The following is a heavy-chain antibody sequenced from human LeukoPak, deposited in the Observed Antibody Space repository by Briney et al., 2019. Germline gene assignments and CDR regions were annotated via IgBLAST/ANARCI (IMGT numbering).Heavy chain of an antibody. Sequence: SETLSLTCSVSGGSITSSSYYWGWIRQPPEKGLEWIGSIYYTGGTYYNPSLKSRVTISVDRSKNQFSLKLSSVTAADTAVYYCARARDYDYVWGSYRSSRANAFDIWGQGTMVTVSS. CDR2: IYYTGGT. J-gene: IGHJ3*02. D-gene: IGHD3-16*02. CDR1: GGSITSSSYY. CDR3: ARARDYDYVWGSYRSSRANAFDI. V-gene: IGHV4-39*07.